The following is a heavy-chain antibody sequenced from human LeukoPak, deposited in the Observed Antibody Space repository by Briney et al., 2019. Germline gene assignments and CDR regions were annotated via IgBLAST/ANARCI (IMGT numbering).Heavy chain of an antibody. J-gene: IGHJ6*03. Sequence: SVKVSCKASGGTFSSYAISWVRQAPGQGLEWMGGIIPIFGTANYAQKFQGRVTITADESTSTAYMELSSLRSEDTAVYYCASVGYCSSTSCYVTRAVPYYMDVWGKGTTVTISS. CDR3: ASVGYCSSTSCYVTRAVPYYMDV. V-gene: IGHV1-69*13. D-gene: IGHD2-2*01. CDR1: GGTFSSYA. CDR2: IIPIFGTA.